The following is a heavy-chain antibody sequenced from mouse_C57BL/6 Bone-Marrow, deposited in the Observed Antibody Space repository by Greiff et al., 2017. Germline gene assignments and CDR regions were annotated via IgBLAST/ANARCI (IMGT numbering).Heavy chain of an antibody. D-gene: IGHD1-1*01. V-gene: IGHV5-16*01. Sequence: EVKLVESEGGLVQPGSSMKLSCTASGFTFSDYYMAWVRQGPEKGLEWVANINYDGSSTYYLDSLKSRFIISRDNAKNILYMQMSGLKSEDTATYYCAGDQYDSSSYFYWYFDVWGTGTTVTVSS. CDR2: INYDGSST. J-gene: IGHJ1*03. CDR3: AGDQYDSSSYFYWYFDV. CDR1: GFTFSDYY.